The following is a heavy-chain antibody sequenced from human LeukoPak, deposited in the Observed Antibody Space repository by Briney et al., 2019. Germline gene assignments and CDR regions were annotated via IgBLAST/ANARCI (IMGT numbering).Heavy chain of an antibody. CDR2: IYTRGTS. Sequence: SEILSLTCTVSGASISDYHWTWIRQSAGMGLEWIGVIYTRGTSNYNPSLKSRITMSVDTSKRQFSLKLSSVTAADTAVYYCARAREYKQWAFDLWGQGTMVTVSS. J-gene: IGHJ3*01. CDR3: ARAREYKQWAFDL. D-gene: IGHD6-19*01. CDR1: GASISDYH. V-gene: IGHV4-4*07.